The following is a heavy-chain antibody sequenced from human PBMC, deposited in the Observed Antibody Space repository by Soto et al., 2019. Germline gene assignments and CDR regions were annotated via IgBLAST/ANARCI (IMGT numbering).Heavy chain of an antibody. V-gene: IGHV4-30-4*01. D-gene: IGHD3-22*01. CDR2: IYYSGST. CDR1: GGSISSGDYY. Sequence: PSETLSLTCTVSGGSISSGDYYWSWIRQPPGKGLEWIGYIYYSGSTYYNPSLKSRVTISVDTSKNQFSLKLSSVTAADTAVYYCARVPPGEDYDSSGYYGLRPYFQHWGQGTLVTVSS. CDR3: ARVPPGEDYDSSGYYGLRPYFQH. J-gene: IGHJ1*01.